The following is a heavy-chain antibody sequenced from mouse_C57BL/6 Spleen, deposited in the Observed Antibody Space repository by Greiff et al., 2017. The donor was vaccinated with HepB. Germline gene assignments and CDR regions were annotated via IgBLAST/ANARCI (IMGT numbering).Heavy chain of an antibody. CDR1: GYTFTSYW. V-gene: IGHV1-69*01. CDR2: IDPSDSYT. J-gene: IGHJ2*01. CDR3: ARGATTVVAYYFDY. Sequence: QVQLQQPGAELVMPGASVKLSCKASGYTFTSYWMHWVKQRPGQGLEWIGEIDPSDSYTNYNQKFKGKSTLTVDKSSSTAYMQLSSLTSEDSAVYCCARGATTVVAYYFDYWGQGTTLTVSS. D-gene: IGHD1-1*01.